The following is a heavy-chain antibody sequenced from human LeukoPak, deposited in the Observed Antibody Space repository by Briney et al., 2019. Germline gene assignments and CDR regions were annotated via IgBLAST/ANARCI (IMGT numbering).Heavy chain of an antibody. CDR1: GGSISSYY. Sequence: KPSETLSLTCTVSGGSISSYYWSWIRQPPGKGLEWIGYIYYSGSTNYNPSLKSRVTISVDTSKNQFSLKLSSVTAADTAVYYCARSGGYFDWLLDFDYWGQGTLVTVSS. CDR2: IYYSGST. J-gene: IGHJ4*02. V-gene: IGHV4-59*01. D-gene: IGHD3-9*01. CDR3: ARSGGYFDWLLDFDY.